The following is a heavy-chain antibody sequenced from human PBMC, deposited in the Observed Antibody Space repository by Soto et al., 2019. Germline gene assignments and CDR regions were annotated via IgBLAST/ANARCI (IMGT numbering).Heavy chain of an antibody. J-gene: IGHJ6*02. CDR3: ARDYRPYYYYYGMDV. CDR1: GGSISSGGYY. Sequence: QVQLQESGPGLVKPSQTLSLTCTVSGGSISSGGYYWSWIRQHPGKGLEWIGYIYYSGSTYYNPSLTSRVTISVDTSKNQFSLKLSSVTAADTAVYYCARDYRPYYYYYGMDVWGQGTTVTVSS. V-gene: IGHV4-31*03. CDR2: IYYSGST.